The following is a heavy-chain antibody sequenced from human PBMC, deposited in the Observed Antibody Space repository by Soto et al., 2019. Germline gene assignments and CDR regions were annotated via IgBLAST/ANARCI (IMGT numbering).Heavy chain of an antibody. CDR2: IHYSGGATYSP. Sequence: QVQLQELGPGLVEPSQTLSLICTVSGASIITDGYYWTWIRQHPGKCLEWLGYIHYSGGATYSPSNNPSPQSRIAISVNMSKSLVSLTVTSGNAADTAVYYYARVPTYYQAIIGYQACHPRCQGTLVTVSS. D-gene: IGHD3-10*01. J-gene: IGHJ5*02. CDR1: GASIITDGYY. V-gene: IGHV4-31*03. CDR3: ARVPTYYQAIIGYQACHP.